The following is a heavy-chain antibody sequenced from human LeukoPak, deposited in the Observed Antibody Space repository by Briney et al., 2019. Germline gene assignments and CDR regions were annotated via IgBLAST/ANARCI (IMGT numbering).Heavy chain of an antibody. D-gene: IGHD2-8*01. Sequence: ASETLSLTCTVSGGSISSSSYYWGWIRQPQGKGLEWIGRIYYSGSTYYNPSLKSRVTISVDTSKNQFSLKLSSVTAADTAVYYCARHACRWCNVAFDIWGQGTMVTVSS. J-gene: IGHJ3*02. CDR3: ARHACRWCNVAFDI. V-gene: IGHV4-39*01. CDR2: IYYSGST. CDR1: GGSISSSSYY.